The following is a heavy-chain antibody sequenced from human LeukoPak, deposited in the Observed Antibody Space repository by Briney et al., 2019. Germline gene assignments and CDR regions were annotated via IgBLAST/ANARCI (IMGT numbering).Heavy chain of an antibody. Sequence: PGESLKISCKGSGYSFTSYWIGWVRQMPGKGLEWMGIIYPGDSDTRYSPSFQGQVTISADKSISTAYLQWSSLKASDTAMYYCARQGRTFDYDFWSGYPQSDAFDIWGQGTMVTVSS. CDR1: GYSFTSYW. V-gene: IGHV5-51*01. D-gene: IGHD3-3*01. J-gene: IGHJ3*02. CDR2: IYPGDSDT. CDR3: ARQGRTFDYDFWSGYPQSDAFDI.